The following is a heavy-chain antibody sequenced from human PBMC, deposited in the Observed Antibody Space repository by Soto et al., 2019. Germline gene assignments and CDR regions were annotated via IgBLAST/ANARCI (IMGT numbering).Heavy chain of an antibody. J-gene: IGHJ4*02. CDR2: IYYSGST. CDR3: AREMNYYDTSGDSYFDY. CDR1: GGSISSGTYH. Sequence: QVQLQESGPGLVKPSQTLSLTCTVSGGSISSGTYHWSWIRHHPGKGLEWIGYIYYSGSTYYNPSLKGRLNLTVDTSKNQFSLRLSSVTAADTAVYYCAREMNYYDTSGDSYFDYWGQGTLVTVSS. V-gene: IGHV4-31*03. D-gene: IGHD3-22*01.